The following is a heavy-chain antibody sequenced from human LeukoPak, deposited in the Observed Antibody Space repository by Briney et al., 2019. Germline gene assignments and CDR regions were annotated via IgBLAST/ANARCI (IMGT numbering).Heavy chain of an antibody. CDR1: GGSISSSSYY. CDR2: IYYSGST. CDR3: ARHAGWYPYYFDY. J-gene: IGHJ4*02. Sequence: SETLSLTCTVSGGSISSSSYYWGWIRQPPGKGLEWIGSIYYSGSTYYNPSLKSRVTISVDTSKNQFSLKLSSVTAADTAVYYCARHAGWYPYYFDYWGQGTLVTVSS. V-gene: IGHV4-39*01. D-gene: IGHD6-19*01.